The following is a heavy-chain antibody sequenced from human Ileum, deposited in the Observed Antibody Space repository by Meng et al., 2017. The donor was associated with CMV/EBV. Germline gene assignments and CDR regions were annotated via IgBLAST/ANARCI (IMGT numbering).Heavy chain of an antibody. Sequence: CAASGFTFRSFGMHWVRQAPGKGLEWVAGLSSDGSYIRYADSVRGRFTISRDNSKSTLYLQMNSLRTEDTAVYYSTKYCGGDCYRGNDWGQGTLVTVSS. V-gene: IGHV3-30*18. J-gene: IGHJ4*02. CDR2: LSSDGSYI. CDR1: GFTFRSFG. D-gene: IGHD2-21*02. CDR3: TKYCGGDCYRGND.